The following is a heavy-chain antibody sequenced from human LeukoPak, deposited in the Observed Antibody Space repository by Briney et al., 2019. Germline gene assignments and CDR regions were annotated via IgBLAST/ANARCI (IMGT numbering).Heavy chain of an antibody. V-gene: IGHV1-46*01. D-gene: IGHD2-2*01. CDR2: INPSGDST. CDR1: GYTFTSYY. Sequence: ASVKVSCKASGYTFTSYYMHWVRQAPGQGLEWMGIINPSGDSTSYAQKFQGRVTMTRDTSTSTVYMELSSLRSEDTAVYYCARGVIVVVPAAFNWFDPWGQGTLVTVSS. J-gene: IGHJ5*02. CDR3: ARGVIVVVPAAFNWFDP.